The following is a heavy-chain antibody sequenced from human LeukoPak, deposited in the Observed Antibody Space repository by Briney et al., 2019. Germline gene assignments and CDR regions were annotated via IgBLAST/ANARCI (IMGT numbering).Heavy chain of an antibody. V-gene: IGHV1-69*04. CDR1: GGTFSSYT. CDR3: ARDSVRTIFGVVNSWFDP. Sequence: SVKVSCKASGGTFSSYTISWVRQAPGQGLEWMGRIIPILGIANYAQKFQGRVTITADKSTSTAYMELSSLRSEDTAVYYCARDSVRTIFGVVNSWFDPWGQGTLVTVSS. D-gene: IGHD3-3*01. J-gene: IGHJ5*02. CDR2: IIPILGIA.